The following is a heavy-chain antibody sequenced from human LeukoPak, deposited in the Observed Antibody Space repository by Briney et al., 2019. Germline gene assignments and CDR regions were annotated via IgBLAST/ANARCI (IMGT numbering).Heavy chain of an antibody. CDR1: GFTFSSYW. J-gene: IGHJ4*02. V-gene: IGHV3-7*05. D-gene: IGHD3-16*01. CDR2: IKLDGTEK. Sequence: GGSLKLSCAASGFTFSSYWMHWVRQAPGKGLEWVANIKLDGTEKYYVDSVKGRFTISRDNAKNSLYLQMNSLRAEDTAVYYCASDRFYFGVWGQGTLVTVSS. CDR3: ASDRFYFGV.